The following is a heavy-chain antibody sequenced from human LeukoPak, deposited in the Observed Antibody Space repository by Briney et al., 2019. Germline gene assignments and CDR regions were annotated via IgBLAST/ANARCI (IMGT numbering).Heavy chain of an antibody. D-gene: IGHD3-10*01. V-gene: IGHV1-69*01. CDR2: IIPIFGTA. CDR3: ARSPMGSGSANWFDP. Sequence: ASVKVSCKASGGTFSSYAISWVRQAPGRGLEWMGGIIPIFGTANYAQKFQGRVTITADESTSTAYMELSSLRSEDTAVYYCARSPMGSGSANWFDPWGQGTLVTVSS. J-gene: IGHJ5*02. CDR1: GGTFSSYA.